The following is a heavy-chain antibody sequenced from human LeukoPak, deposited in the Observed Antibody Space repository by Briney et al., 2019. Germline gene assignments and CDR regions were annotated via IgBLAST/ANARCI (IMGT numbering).Heavy chain of an antibody. D-gene: IGHD3-10*01. V-gene: IGHV1-46*01. CDR3: TTDSVLLWFGELLGQGNY. Sequence: ASVKVSCKASGYTFTNNFMHWVRQAPGQGLEWMGIINPSGDNTWYAQKFQGRVTMTRDMATSTDYMEVSSLRSEDTAVYYCTTDSVLLWFGELLGQGNYWGQGTLVTVSS. J-gene: IGHJ4*02. CDR2: INPSGDNT. CDR1: GYTFTNNF.